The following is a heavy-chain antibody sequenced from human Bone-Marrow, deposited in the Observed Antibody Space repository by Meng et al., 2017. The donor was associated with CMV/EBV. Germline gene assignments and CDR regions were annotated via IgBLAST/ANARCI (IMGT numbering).Heavy chain of an antibody. J-gene: IGHJ2*01. V-gene: IGHV3-30*02. D-gene: IGHD2-2*02. Sequence: GESLKISCAASGFTFSSYWMHWVRQAPGKGLEWVAFIRYDGSNKFYADSVKGRFTISRDNSKNTLFLQMNSLRAEDTAVYYCAKDGEIYQLLYYWYFDLWGRGTLVTVSS. CDR1: GFTFSSYW. CDR2: IRYDGSNK. CDR3: AKDGEIYQLLYYWYFDL.